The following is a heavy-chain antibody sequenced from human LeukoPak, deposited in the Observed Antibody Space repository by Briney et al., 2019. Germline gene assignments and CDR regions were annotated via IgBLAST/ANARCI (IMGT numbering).Heavy chain of an antibody. CDR1: GYTFTGYY. D-gene: IGHD4-11*01. CDR3: ATSFPTGRYYYMDV. CDR2: INPNSGGT. J-gene: IGHJ6*03. V-gene: IGHV1-2*02. Sequence: GASVKVSCKASGYTFTGYYMHWVRQAPGQGLEWMGWINPNSGGTNYAQKFQGRVTMTRDTSISTAYMELSRLRSDDTAVYYCATSFPTGRYYYMDVWGKGTTVTVSS.